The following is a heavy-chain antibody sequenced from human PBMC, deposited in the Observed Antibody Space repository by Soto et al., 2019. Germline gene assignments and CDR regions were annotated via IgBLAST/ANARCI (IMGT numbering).Heavy chain of an antibody. D-gene: IGHD6-19*01. Sequence: SETLCLTCTVSGGSISSYYWSWIRQPPGKGLEWIGYIYYSGSTNYNPSLKSRVTISVDTSKNQFSLKLSSVTAADTAVYYCARVSGSSGWSYYFDYWGQGTLVTVSS. V-gene: IGHV4-59*01. CDR2: IYYSGST. CDR3: ARVSGSSGWSYYFDY. J-gene: IGHJ4*02. CDR1: GGSISSYY.